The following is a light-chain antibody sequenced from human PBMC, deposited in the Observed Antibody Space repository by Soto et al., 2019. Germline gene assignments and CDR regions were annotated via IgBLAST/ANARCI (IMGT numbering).Light chain of an antibody. CDR1: LSVSGNY. Sequence: NVLTQPPGALSLSPGERATLSCRASLSVSGNYLAWCRQTPGQPPRLLIYGASSRATGIPDRLSGSGSGTDFTLTMSRLEPDDFAVYYCQHYGSSGTFGQGTKVEIK. CDR2: GAS. J-gene: IGKJ1*01. V-gene: IGKV3-20*01. CDR3: QHYGSSGT.